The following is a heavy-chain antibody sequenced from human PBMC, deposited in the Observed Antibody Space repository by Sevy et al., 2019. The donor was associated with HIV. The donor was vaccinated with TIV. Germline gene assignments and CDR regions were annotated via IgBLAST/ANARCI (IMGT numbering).Heavy chain of an antibody. CDR2: IYYSGST. D-gene: IGHD2-2*01. CDR3: ARENYCSSTSCYHNWLDP. V-gene: IGHV4-59*01. CDR1: GGSISSYY. Sequence: SDTLSLTCTVSGGSISSYYWSWIRQPPGKGLEWIGYIYYSGSTNYNPSLKSRVTISVDTSKNQFSLKLSSVTAADTAVYYCARENYCSSTSCYHNWLDPWGQGTLVTVSS. J-gene: IGHJ5*02.